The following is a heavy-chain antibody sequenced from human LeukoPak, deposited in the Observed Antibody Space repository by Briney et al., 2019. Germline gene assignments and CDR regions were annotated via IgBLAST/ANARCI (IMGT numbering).Heavy chain of an antibody. CDR3: ARGPYYYDSSGD. Sequence: SETLSLTCNVSGGSISRYYWSWIRQPPGKGLEWIGYIYYSGSTNYNPSLKSRVTISVDTSKNQFSLKLSSVTAADTAVYYCARGPYYYDSSGDWGQGTLVTVSS. CDR2: IYYSGST. D-gene: IGHD3-22*01. V-gene: IGHV4-59*01. J-gene: IGHJ4*02. CDR1: GGSISRYY.